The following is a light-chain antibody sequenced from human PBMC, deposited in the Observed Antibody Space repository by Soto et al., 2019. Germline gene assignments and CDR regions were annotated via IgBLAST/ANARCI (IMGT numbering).Light chain of an antibody. CDR1: QSISSY. CDR3: QQSYSTLPIT. Sequence: DIQMTQSASSLSASVGDRVTITCRTSQSISSYLNWYRHKPGKAPKLLIYAASTLQSGVPSRFSGSGSGTDFTLTISNLQPEDFATYYCQQSYSTLPITFGQGTRLEI. CDR2: AAS. J-gene: IGKJ5*01. V-gene: IGKV1-39*01.